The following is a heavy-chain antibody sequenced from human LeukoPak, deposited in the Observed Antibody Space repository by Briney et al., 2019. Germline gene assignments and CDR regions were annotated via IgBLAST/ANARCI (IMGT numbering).Heavy chain of an antibody. D-gene: IGHD2-2*01. J-gene: IGHJ1*01. Sequence: GGSLILSCAASGFTFSSHPMGSVPQAPGKGLEWVPPISGRGENTYYADSVKGRFTISRDNSKNTLYLQMNSLRAEDTAVYYCAKDPGYCSSTSCYGSEYFQHWGQGTLVTVSS. V-gene: IGHV3-23*01. CDR3: AKDPGYCSSTSCYGSEYFQH. CDR1: GFTFSSHP. CDR2: ISGRGENT.